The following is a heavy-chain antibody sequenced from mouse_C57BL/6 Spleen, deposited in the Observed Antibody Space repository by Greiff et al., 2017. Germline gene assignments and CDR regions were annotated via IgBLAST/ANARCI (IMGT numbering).Heavy chain of an antibody. CDR3: ARRDGNYWDFDV. J-gene: IGHJ1*03. CDR2: INSDGGST. CDR1: EYEFPSHD. V-gene: IGHV5-2*01. Sequence: EVKLVESGGGLVQPGESLKLSCESNEYEFPSHDMSWVRKTPEKRLELVAAINSDGGSTYYPDTMERRFIISRDNTKKTLYLQMSSLRSEDTALYDCARRDGNYWDFDVWGTGTTVTVSS. D-gene: IGHD2-1*01.